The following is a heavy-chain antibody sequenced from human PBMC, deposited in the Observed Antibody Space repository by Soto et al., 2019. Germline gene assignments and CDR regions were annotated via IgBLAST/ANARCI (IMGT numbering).Heavy chain of an antibody. V-gene: IGHV1-3*01. CDR3: ARELVVLPWRYFDL. D-gene: IGHD2-2*01. CDR1: GYTFTSYA. Sequence: GASVKVSCKASGYTFTSYAMHWVRQAPGQRLERMGWINAGNGNTKYSQKFQGRVTITRDTSASTAYMELSSLRSEDTAVYFCARELVVLPWRYFDLWGRGTLVTVSS. CDR2: INAGNGNT. J-gene: IGHJ2*01.